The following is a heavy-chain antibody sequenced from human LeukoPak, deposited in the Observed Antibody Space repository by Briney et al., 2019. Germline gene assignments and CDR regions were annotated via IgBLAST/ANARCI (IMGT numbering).Heavy chain of an antibody. V-gene: IGHV4-34*01. Sequence: SETLSLTCAVYGGSFSGYYWSWIRQPPGKGLEWIGEINHSGSTNDNPSLKSRLTISVDTSKSQFSLKLSPVTAADTAVYYCARLRGYYFGSGTHTGFDYWGQGTLVTVSS. CDR3: ARLRGYYFGSGTHTGFDY. J-gene: IGHJ4*02. CDR2: INHSGST. D-gene: IGHD3-10*01. CDR1: GGSFSGYY.